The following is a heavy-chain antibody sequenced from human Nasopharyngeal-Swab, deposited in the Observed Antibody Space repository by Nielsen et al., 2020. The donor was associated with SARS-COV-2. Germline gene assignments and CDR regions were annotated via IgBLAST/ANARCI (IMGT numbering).Heavy chain of an antibody. CDR2: INHSGST. J-gene: IGHJ6*03. Sequence: SETLSLTCAVYGGSFSGYYWSWIRQPPGKGLEWIGEINHSGSTNYNPSLKSRVTISVYTSKNQFSLKLSSVTAADTAVYYCARGLLYSSSSPPYYYYYYMDVWGNGTTVTVSS. CDR3: ARGLLYSSSSPPYYYYYYMDV. CDR1: GGSFSGYY. D-gene: IGHD6-13*01. V-gene: IGHV4-34*01.